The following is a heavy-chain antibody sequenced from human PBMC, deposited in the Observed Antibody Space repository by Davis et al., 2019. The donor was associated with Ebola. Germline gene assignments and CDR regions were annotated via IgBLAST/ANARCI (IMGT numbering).Heavy chain of an antibody. D-gene: IGHD2-15*01. CDR3: ARDWGYCSGGSCYSEAVYYGMDV. CDR1: GFTFSSYS. J-gene: IGHJ6*02. Sequence: GESLKISCAASGFTFSSYSMAWVRQAPGKGLQWVSSIDTSGNYIYYADSVKGRFTISRDNSKKSLHLQMDSLTVEDTAVYYCARDWGYCSGGSCYSEAVYYGMDVWGQGTTVTVSS. V-gene: IGHV3-21*01. CDR2: IDTSGNYI.